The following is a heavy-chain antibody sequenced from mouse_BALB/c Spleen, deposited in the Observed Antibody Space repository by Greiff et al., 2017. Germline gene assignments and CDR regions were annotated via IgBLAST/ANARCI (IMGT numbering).Heavy chain of an antibody. CDR1: GFTFSSFG. V-gene: IGHV5-17*02. CDR2: ISSGSSTI. D-gene: IGHD1-1*01. CDR3: ARSGYYYGSSYFDY. Sequence: EVKLVESGGGLVQPGGSRKLSCAASGFTFSSFGMHWVRQAPEKGLEWVAYISSGSSTIYYADTVKGRFTISRDNPKNTLFLQMTSLRSEDTAMYYGARSGYYYGSSYFDYWGQGTTLTVSA. J-gene: IGHJ2*01.